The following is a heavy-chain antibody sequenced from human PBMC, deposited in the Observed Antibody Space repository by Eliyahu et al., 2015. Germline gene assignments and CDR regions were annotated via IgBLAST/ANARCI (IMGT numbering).Heavy chain of an antibody. CDR2: TYYRSKWYN. CDR1: GDXXSSSSAA. J-gene: IGHJ4*02. CDR3: ARQWGGPTGH. D-gene: IGHD3-16*01. Sequence: QVQLQQSGPGLVKPSXTXXLXCAIPGDXXSSSSAAWTWIRQSPSRGLEWLGRTYYRSKWYNDYAVSVKSRITINADTSKNQFSLQLNSVTPEDTAVYYCARQWGGPTGHWGQGTLVTVSS. V-gene: IGHV6-1*01.